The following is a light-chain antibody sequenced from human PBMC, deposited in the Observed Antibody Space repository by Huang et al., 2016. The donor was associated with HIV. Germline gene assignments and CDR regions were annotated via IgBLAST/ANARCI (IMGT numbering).Light chain of an antibody. CDR1: QVIGNS. Sequence: IQMTQSPSSLSVFVGDTVTITCRASQVIGNSLAWYQQKPGRPPKLLIYVASTLQSGVPSRFSGSGSGTDFTLTISNLQTEDVATYYCQKYDSAPRTFGQGTRV. CDR2: VAS. CDR3: QKYDSAPRT. J-gene: IGKJ1*01. V-gene: IGKV1-27*01.